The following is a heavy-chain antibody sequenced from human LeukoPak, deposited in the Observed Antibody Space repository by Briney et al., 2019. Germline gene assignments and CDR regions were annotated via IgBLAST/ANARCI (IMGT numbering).Heavy chain of an antibody. D-gene: IGHD2-15*01. Sequence: GGSLRLSCAASGFTFSSYSMNWVRHAPGKGLEWVSSISSSSSYIYYADSVKRRFTIYRDNAKNPLSLQMNSLRAEVTAVYYCARVGVAAPFDYWGQGTLVTVSS. CDR3: ARVGVAAPFDY. V-gene: IGHV3-21*01. J-gene: IGHJ4*02. CDR1: GFTFSSYS. CDR2: ISSSSSYI.